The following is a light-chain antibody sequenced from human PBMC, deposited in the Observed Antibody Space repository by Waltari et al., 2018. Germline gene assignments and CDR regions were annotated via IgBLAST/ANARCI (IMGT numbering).Light chain of an antibody. J-gene: IGKJ4*01. CDR3: QQGYGNPIT. CDR2: GAS. Sequence: DIQMTQSPSSLSASIVDRVTITCRASQSLSNYVNWYQQLPGKAPKLLVYGASNVPSGVPSRFSGSGSGTECTLTISSLQPEDFATYSCQQGYGNPITFGGGTKVDI. CDR1: QSLSNY. V-gene: IGKV1-39*01.